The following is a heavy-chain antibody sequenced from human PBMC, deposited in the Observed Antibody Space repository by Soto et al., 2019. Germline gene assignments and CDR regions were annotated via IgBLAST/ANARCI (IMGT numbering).Heavy chain of an antibody. CDR3: ARAVTLRYYYYYYMDV. CDR1: GGTFSSYT. V-gene: IGHV1-69*02. D-gene: IGHD4-17*01. CDR2: IIPILGIA. J-gene: IGHJ6*03. Sequence: ASVKVSCKASGGTFSSYTISWVRQAPGQGLEWMGRIIPILGIANYAQKFQGRVTITADKSTSTAYMELSSLRSEDTAVYYCARAVTLRYYYYYYMDVWGKGTTVTVSS.